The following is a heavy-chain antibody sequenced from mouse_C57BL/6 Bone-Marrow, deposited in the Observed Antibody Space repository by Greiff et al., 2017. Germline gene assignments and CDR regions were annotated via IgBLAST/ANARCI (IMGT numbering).Heavy chain of an antibody. Sequence: EVQLQESGGGLVKPGGSLKLSCAASGFTFSDYGMHWVRQAPEKGLEWVAYISSGSSTIYYADTVKGRFTISRDNAKNTLFLQMTSLGSEDTAMYYCARKRRVPMDYWGQGTSVTVSS. CDR1: GFTFSDYG. CDR2: ISSGSSTI. J-gene: IGHJ4*01. V-gene: IGHV5-17*01. CDR3: ARKRRVPMDY.